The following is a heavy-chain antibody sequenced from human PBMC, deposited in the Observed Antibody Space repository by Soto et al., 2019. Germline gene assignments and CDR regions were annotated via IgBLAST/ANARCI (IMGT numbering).Heavy chain of an antibody. V-gene: IGHV4-59*08. CDR3: ARQSSPYEAYYFDY. CDR2: IYYSGST. Sequence: SQTLSLTCTVSGGSISSYYWSWIRQPPGKGLEWIGYIYYSGSTNYNPSLKSRVTISVDTSKNQFSLKLSSVTAADTAVYYCARQSSPYEAYYFDYWGQGTLVTVSS. J-gene: IGHJ4*02. CDR1: GGSISSYY. D-gene: IGHD5-12*01.